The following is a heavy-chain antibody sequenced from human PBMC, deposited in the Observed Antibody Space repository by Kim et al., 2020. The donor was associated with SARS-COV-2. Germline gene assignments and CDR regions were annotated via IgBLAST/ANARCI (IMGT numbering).Heavy chain of an antibody. V-gene: IGHV3-30*03. CDR1: GFTFSSYG. CDR2: ISYDGSNK. J-gene: IGHJ4*02. CDR3: ASDRNYYGSGSYILDY. D-gene: IGHD3-10*01. Sequence: GGSLRLSCAASGFTFSSYGMLWVRHAPGKGLEWVAVISYDGSNKYYADSVKGRFTISRDNSKNTLYMQMNSLRAEDPAVYYCASDRNYYGSGSYILDYWGQGTLVTVSS.